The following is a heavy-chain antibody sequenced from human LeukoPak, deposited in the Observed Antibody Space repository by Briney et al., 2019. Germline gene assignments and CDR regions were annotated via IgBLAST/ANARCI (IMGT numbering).Heavy chain of an antibody. V-gene: IGHV3-74*01. J-gene: IGHJ6*02. Sequence: GGSLRLSCAASGVTFSSNWMRWVRHAPGKGLVWVSHINSDGSSTNYADSVKGRFTISRDNAKNSLYLQMNSLRAEDTAVYYCASFSGHYYGMDVWGQGTTVTVSS. CDR3: ASFSGHYYGMDV. D-gene: IGHD1-26*01. CDR1: GVTFSSNW. CDR2: INSDGSST.